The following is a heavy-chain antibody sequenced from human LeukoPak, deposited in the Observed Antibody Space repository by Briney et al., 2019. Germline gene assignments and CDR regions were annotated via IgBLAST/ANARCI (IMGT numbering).Heavy chain of an antibody. Sequence: PSETLSLTCTVSGGSMSSYYWSFIRQSAGTGLEWLGRIHTSGTTWYNPSLKSRVTLSVDASKNQFSLGLTSVTAADTAVYYCARGDYCAGGGRNWFDPWGHGTLVTVSS. J-gene: IGHJ5*02. CDR2: IHTSGTT. V-gene: IGHV4-4*07. D-gene: IGHD3-16*01. CDR1: GGSMSSYY. CDR3: ARGDYCAGGGRNWFDP.